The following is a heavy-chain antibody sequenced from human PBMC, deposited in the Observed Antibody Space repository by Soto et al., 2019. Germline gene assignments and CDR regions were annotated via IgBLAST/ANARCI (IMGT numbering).Heavy chain of an antibody. CDR2: IYYSGST. CDR3: AATAGYSSSWYVNY. CDR1: GGSISSYY. D-gene: IGHD6-13*01. J-gene: IGHJ4*02. Sequence: SETLSLTCTVSGGSISSYYWSWIRQPPGKGLEWIGYIYYSGSTNYNPSLKSRVTISVDTSKNQFSLKLSSVTAADTAVYYCAATAGYSSSWYVNYWGQGTLVTVSS. V-gene: IGHV4-59*01.